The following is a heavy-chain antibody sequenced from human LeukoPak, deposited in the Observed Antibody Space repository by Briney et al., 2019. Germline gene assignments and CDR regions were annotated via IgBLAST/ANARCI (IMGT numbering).Heavy chain of an antibody. Sequence: PGGSLRLSCAASGLTVSSNYMSWVRQAPGKGLEWVSFVYIGGTTYYADSVKGRFTISRDNSKNTVYLQMNSLRADDTDVYYCARGEYSSPWATLDCSGQGTLVTVSS. CDR2: VYIGGTT. V-gene: IGHV3-53*01. CDR1: GLTVSSNY. CDR3: ARGEYSSPWATLDC. J-gene: IGHJ4*02. D-gene: IGHD6-6*01.